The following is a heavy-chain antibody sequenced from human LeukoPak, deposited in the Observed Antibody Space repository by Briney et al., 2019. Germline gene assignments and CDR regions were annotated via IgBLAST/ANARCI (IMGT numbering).Heavy chain of an antibody. D-gene: IGHD2/OR15-2a*01. Sequence: SVKVSCKASGGTFSSYAISWVRQAPGQGLEWMGGIIPIFGTANYAQKFQGRVTITADESTSTAYMELSSLISEDTAVYYCAFXGXXXXXXXXXXXXXYXYGMDVWGQGTTVTVSS. V-gene: IGHV1-69*13. CDR3: AFXGXXXXXXXXXXXXXYXYGMDV. J-gene: IGHJ6*02. CDR1: GGTFSSYA. CDR2: IIPIFGTA.